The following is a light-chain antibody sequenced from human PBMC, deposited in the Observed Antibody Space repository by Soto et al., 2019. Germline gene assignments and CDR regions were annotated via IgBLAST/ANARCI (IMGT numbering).Light chain of an antibody. Sequence: IVMTQSPATLSVSPGERATLSCRASQSVSSNLAWYQQKPGQAPRLLIYGASTRATGIPARFSGSGSGTEFTLTISSLQSEDFAVYYCHRYNNGGRTFGQGTKVDIK. CDR3: HRYNNGGRT. CDR2: GAS. V-gene: IGKV3-15*01. CDR1: QSVSSN. J-gene: IGKJ1*01.